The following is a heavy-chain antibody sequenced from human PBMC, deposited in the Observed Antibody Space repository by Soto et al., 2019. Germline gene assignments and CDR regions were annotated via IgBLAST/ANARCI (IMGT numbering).Heavy chain of an antibody. CDR3: ARDRRDRSRDGYKGHYFDY. D-gene: IGHD5-12*01. Sequence: EVQLVESGGGLVQPGGSLRLSCAASGFTFSSYSMNWVRQAPGKGLEWVSYISSSSSTIYYADSVKGRFTISRDNAKNSLYLQMNSLRDEDTAVYYCARDRRDRSRDGYKGHYFDYWGQGTLVTVSS. J-gene: IGHJ4*02. CDR1: GFTFSSYS. V-gene: IGHV3-48*02. CDR2: ISSSSSTI.